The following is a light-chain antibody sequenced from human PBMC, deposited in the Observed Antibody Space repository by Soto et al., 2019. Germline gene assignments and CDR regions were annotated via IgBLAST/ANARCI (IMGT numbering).Light chain of an antibody. CDR2: SAS. V-gene: IGKV1D-12*01. CDR1: QDISSW. CDR3: QQANSFPLT. J-gene: IGKJ4*01. Sequence: DIQMTQSPSSVSAFVGDRVTITCRASQDISSWLAWYQQKPGKAPKLLIYSASTLQRGVPSRFSGSGSGTDFTLTINSLQPEDFATYYCQQANSFPLTFGGGTKVEIE.